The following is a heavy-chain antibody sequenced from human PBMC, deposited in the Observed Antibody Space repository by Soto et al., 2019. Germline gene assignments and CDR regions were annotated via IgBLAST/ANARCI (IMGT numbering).Heavy chain of an antibody. D-gene: IGHD2-8*01. V-gene: IGHV3-21*01. CDR2: ISSSSSYI. CDR3: ARAKQTPYCTNGVCYGVGFDP. CDR1: GFTFSSYS. J-gene: IGHJ5*02. Sequence: GGSLRLSCAASGFTFSSYSMNWVRQAPGKGLEWVSSISSSSSYIYYADSVKGRFTISRDNAKNSLYLQMNSLRAEDTAVYYCARAKQTPYCTNGVCYGVGFDPWGQGTLVTVSS.